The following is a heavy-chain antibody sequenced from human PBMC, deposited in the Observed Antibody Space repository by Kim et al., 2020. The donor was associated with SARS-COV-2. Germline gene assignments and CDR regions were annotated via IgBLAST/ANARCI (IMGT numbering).Heavy chain of an antibody. CDR3: AKTGQQLGNTGWLKGLDL. CDR1: GFTFNTYF. Sequence: GGSLRLSCKASGFTFNTYFMAWVRQAPGKGREWVSAISGSSDRIYNADSVKGRFTISRDNSKNTLYLQMNSLRVEDTALYFCAKTGQQLGNTGWLKGLDLWGQGALVTVSS. J-gene: IGHJ4*02. D-gene: IGHD6-19*01. V-gene: IGHV3-23*01. CDR2: ISGSSDRI.